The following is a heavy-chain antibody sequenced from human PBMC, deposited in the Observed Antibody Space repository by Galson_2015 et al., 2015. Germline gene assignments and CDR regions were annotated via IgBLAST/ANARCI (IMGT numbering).Heavy chain of an antibody. V-gene: IGHV3-23*01. D-gene: IGHD2-15*01. CDR2: ISGSGGST. Sequence: SLRLSCAASGFTFSSYAMSWVRQAPGKGLEWVSAISGSGGSTYYADSVKGRFTISRDNSKNTLYLQMNSLRAEDTAVYYCAKGARSIVVVVAATPHPFDYWGQGTLVTVSS. J-gene: IGHJ4*02. CDR1: GFTFSSYA. CDR3: AKGARSIVVVVAATPHPFDY.